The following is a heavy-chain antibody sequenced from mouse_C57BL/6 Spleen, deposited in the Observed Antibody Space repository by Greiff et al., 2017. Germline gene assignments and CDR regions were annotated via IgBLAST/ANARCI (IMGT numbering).Heavy chain of an antibody. CDR1: GFTFSSYA. D-gene: IGHD1-1*01. V-gene: IGHV5-4*01. CDR3: ARDGTTVSWYFDV. CDR2: ISDGGSYT. Sequence: EVKLEESGGGLVKPGGSLKLSCAASGFTFSSYAMSWVRQTPEKRLEWVATISDGGSYTYYPDNVKGRFTISRDNAKNNLYLQMSHLKSEDTAMYYCARDGTTVSWYFDVWGTGTTVTVSS. J-gene: IGHJ1*03.